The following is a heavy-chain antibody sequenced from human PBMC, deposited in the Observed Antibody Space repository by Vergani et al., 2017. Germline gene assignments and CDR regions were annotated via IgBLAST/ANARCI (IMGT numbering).Heavy chain of an antibody. J-gene: IGHJ4*02. CDR2: ISAYNGNT. CDR3: ARDRGCSGYDRRGIVDY. CDR1: GYTFTSYG. D-gene: IGHD5-12*01. Sequence: QVQLVQSGAEVKKPGASVKVSCKASGYTFTSYGISWVRQAPGQGLEWMGWISAYNGNTNYAQKLQGRVTMTTDTSPSTAYMEMRSLRSDDTAVDYCARDRGCSGYDRRGIVDYWGQGTLVTVSS. V-gene: IGHV1-18*01.